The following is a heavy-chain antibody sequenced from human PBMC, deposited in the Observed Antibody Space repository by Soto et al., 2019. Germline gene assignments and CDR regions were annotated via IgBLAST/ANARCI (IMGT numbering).Heavy chain of an antibody. CDR1: GGTFDIFS. Sequence: QVQLVQSGAEVKKPGSSVKVSCKDSGGTFDIFSISWVRQAPGQGLEWMGGIIPIFGTAEYSQKFQGRVTITADESTSTSYMELSSLRFEDTAVYYCAKENRDDDSGWYSSTDWFDPWGQGTLVTVSS. J-gene: IGHJ5*02. V-gene: IGHV1-69*01. CDR2: IIPIFGTA. D-gene: IGHD6-19*01. CDR3: AKENRDDDSGWYSSTDWFDP.